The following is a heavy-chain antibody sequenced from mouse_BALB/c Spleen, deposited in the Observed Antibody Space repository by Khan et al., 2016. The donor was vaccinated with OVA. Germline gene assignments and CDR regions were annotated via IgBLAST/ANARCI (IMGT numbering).Heavy chain of an antibody. J-gene: IGHJ3*01. D-gene: IGHD2-14*01. CDR3: ARVGAYYRNDGWFAY. CDR1: GYTFTRYT. Sequence: VQLQQSGAELARPGASVKMSCKTSGYTFTRYTMHWVKQRPGQGLEWIGYINPSSGYTNYNEKFKEKATLTADKSSSTAYMQLSSLTSEDSAVYYGARVGAYYRNDGWFAYWGQGTLVTVSA. CDR2: INPSSGYT. V-gene: IGHV1-4*01.